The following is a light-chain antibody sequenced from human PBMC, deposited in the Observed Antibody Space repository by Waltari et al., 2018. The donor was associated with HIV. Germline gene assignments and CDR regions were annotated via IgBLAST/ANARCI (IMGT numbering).Light chain of an antibody. CDR2: EAS. Sequence: EVVLTQSPATLSLSPGERATLSCRASHSVGSYLAWYQQKPGQAPSLLIYEASNMATGTPARFSGSGSGTDFTLTISRLEPEDFAVYYCQQYGSSPVTFGQGTRLEIK. CDR1: HSVGSY. J-gene: IGKJ5*01. CDR3: QQYGSSPVT. V-gene: IGKV3-20*01.